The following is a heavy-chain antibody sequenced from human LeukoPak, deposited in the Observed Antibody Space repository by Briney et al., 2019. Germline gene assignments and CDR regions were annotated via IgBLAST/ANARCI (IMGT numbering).Heavy chain of an antibody. CDR2: IVGDSSKT. Sequence: GGSLRLSCAISGLTFHDYAVTGVRQAPGRGGEGVSSIVGDSSKTYYADSVKGRFTISRDNSNYMLFLHMNNLRAEDPDIYYCAKQPYNYYYLDVWGKGTTVTVSS. CDR1: GLTFHDYA. V-gene: IGHV3-23*01. J-gene: IGHJ6*03. CDR3: AKQPYNYYYLDV. D-gene: IGHD2-21*01.